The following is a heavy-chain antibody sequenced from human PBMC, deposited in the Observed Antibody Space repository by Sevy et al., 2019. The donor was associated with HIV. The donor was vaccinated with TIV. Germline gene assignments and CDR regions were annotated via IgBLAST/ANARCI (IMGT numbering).Heavy chain of an antibody. V-gene: IGHV3-23*01. D-gene: IGHD6-13*01. CDR1: GFTFSSYA. J-gene: IGHJ6*02. CDR3: AKEGERREYSSSWYGEGYYYGMDV. Sequence: GGSLRLSCAASGFTFSSYAMSWVRQAPGKGLEWVSAISGSGGSTYYADSVKGRFTISRDNSKNTLYLQMNSLRAEDTAVYYCAKEGERREYSSSWYGEGYYYGMDVWCQLTTVTVSS. CDR2: ISGSGGST.